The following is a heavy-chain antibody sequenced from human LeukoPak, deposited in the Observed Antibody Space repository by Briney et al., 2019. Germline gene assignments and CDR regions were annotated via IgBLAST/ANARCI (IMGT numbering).Heavy chain of an antibody. J-gene: IGHJ5*02. Sequence: GGSLGLSCAASGFTFSSYAMSWVRQAPGKGLEWVSAISGSGGSTYYADSVKGRFTISRDNSKNTLYLQMNSLRAEDTAVYYCASRSSSFLFDPWGQGTLVTVSS. CDR2: ISGSGGST. CDR3: ASRSSSFLFDP. V-gene: IGHV3-23*01. D-gene: IGHD6-6*01. CDR1: GFTFSSYA.